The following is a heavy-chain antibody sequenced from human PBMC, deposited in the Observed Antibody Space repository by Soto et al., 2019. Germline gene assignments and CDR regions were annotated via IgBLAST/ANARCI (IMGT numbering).Heavy chain of an antibody. CDR2: IIPIFGTA. Sequence: XXVKVSCKASGGTFSSYAISWVRQAPGQGLEWMGGIIPIFGTANYAQKFQGRVTITADESTSTAYMELSSLRSEDTDVYYCARDLEVFGITMTPDAFDIWGQGTMVTVSS. V-gene: IGHV1-69*13. CDR3: ARDLEVFGITMTPDAFDI. D-gene: IGHD3-22*01. CDR1: GGTFSSYA. J-gene: IGHJ3*02.